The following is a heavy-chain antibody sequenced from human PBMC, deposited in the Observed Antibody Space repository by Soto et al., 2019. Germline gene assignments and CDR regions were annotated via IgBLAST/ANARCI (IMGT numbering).Heavy chain of an antibody. Sequence: SETLSLTCTVSGGSISSGDYYWSWIRQPPGKGLEWIGYIYYSGSTYYNPSLKSRVTISVDTSKNQFSLKLSSVTAADTALYYCARRKNTVVAVFDSWGQGTLDTFSS. CDR1: GGSISSGDYY. J-gene: IGHJ4*02. V-gene: IGHV4-30-4*01. D-gene: IGHD2-15*01. CDR3: ARRKNTVVAVFDS. CDR2: IYYSGST.